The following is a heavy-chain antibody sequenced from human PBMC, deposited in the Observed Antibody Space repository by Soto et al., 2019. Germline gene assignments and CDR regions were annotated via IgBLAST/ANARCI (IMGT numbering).Heavy chain of an antibody. CDR2: IIPMLGTA. J-gene: IGHJ4*02. V-gene: IGHV1-69*01. D-gene: IGHD6-19*01. CDR3: ARGLPQRYPTGWYGF. Sequence: QVQLVQSGAEVKKPGSSVKVSCKASGGTFNNYAISWVRQAPGQGLEWVGGIIPMLGTANYAQEFQGRVTITADESTSTAYMELSSLRSEDTAVFYCARGLPQRYPTGWYGFWGQGTLVTVSS. CDR1: GGTFNNYA.